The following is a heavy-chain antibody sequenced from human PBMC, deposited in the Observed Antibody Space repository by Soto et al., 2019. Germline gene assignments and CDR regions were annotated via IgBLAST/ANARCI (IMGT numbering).Heavy chain of an antibody. CDR1: GFTFSGYA. CDR3: ARDAGAATGGYYCDY. V-gene: IGHV3-30-3*01. Sequence: QVQLVESGGGVVQPGRSLRLSCAASGFTFSGYAIHWVRQPPGKGLEWVAVISYDGSNTYYADSVKGRFTISRDTSKNTLLLQENSLRAEDTAVYYCARDAGAATGGYYCDYWGQGTLVTVSS. CDR2: ISYDGSNT. J-gene: IGHJ4*02. D-gene: IGHD2-15*01.